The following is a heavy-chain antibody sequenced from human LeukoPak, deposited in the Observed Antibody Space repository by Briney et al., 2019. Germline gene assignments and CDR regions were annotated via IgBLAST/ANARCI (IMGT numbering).Heavy chain of an antibody. Sequence: GRSLRLSCAASGFTFSSYNMNWVRQTPGKGLEWVSSISSSSSFIYYADSVKGRFTISRDNAKNSLYLQMNSLRAEDTAVYYCARDVLIAADGVIRLDAFDIWGQGTVVTVSS. V-gene: IGHV3-21*01. CDR3: ARDVLIAADGVIRLDAFDI. CDR1: GFTFSSYN. J-gene: IGHJ3*02. CDR2: ISSSSSFI. D-gene: IGHD6-13*01.